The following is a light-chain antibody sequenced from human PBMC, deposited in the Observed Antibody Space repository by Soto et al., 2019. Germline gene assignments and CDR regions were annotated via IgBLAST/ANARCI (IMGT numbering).Light chain of an antibody. CDR1: QSVYNSY. V-gene: IGKV3-20*01. J-gene: IGKJ2*01. CDR3: EQYCSPPHT. Sequence: EIVLTQSPGTLSLSPGERATLSCRASQSVYNSYLAWYQQKPGQTPRLLINAASNRATGVPDRFSCSGSGTDFTLTISRLEPEDFAVDYCEQYCSPPHTFGQWTKVEI. CDR2: AAS.